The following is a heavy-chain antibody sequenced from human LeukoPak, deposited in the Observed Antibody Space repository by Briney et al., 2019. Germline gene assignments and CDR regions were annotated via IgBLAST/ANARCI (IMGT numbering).Heavy chain of an antibody. CDR2: IYYSGST. V-gene: IGHV4-39*01. J-gene: IGHJ5*02. D-gene: IGHD6-13*01. CDR1: GGSISSSSYY. CDR3: ARTAIAAAGFDP. Sequence: SETLSLTCTVSGGSISSSSYYWGWIRQPPGKGLEWIGSIYYSGSTYYNPSLKSRVTISVDTSKNQFALKLSSVTAADTAVYYCARTAIAAAGFDPWGQGTLVTVSS.